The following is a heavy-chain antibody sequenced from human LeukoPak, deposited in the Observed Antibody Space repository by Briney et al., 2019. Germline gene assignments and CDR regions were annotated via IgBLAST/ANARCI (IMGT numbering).Heavy chain of an antibody. CDR1: GFTFDDYA. V-gene: IGHV3-9*01. CDR3: ARVASIDADYPGPTYRGRSYYMDV. D-gene: IGHD1-26*01. CDR2: ISWNSGSI. Sequence: GRSLRLSCAASGFTFDDYAMHWVRQAPGKGLEWVSGISWNSGSIGYADSVKGRFTISRDNAKNSLYLQMNSLRAEDTALYYCARVASIDADYPGPTYRGRSYYMDVWGKGTTVTVSS. J-gene: IGHJ6*03.